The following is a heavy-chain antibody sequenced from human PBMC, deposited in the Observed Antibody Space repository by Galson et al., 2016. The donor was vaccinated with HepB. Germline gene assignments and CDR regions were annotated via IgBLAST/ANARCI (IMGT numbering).Heavy chain of an antibody. J-gene: IGHJ4*02. D-gene: IGHD1-1*01. CDR1: GFTFSNYA. CDR2: LSASGGAT. CDR3: AKGRTGTTGPVEY. Sequence: SLRLSCAASGFTFSNYALSWVRQAPGKGLEWVSTLSASGGATYYSDSVKGRFTISRDNSKNTLYLQMNSLRDEDTAVYYCAKGRTGTTGPVEYWGQGTLVTASS. V-gene: IGHV3-23*01.